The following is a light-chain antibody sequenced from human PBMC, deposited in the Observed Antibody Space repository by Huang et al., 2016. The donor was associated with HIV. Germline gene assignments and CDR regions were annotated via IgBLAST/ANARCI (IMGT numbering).Light chain of an antibody. V-gene: IGKV1-39*01. CDR1: QSVTKY. J-gene: IGKJ3*01. Sequence: DIQMTQSPSSLSASVGDRVTITCRATQSVTKYLNWYKQKPGKAPKLLIYGASRLQTGVPSRFSGSGSGTDFTLTISSLQPEDFATYYCQQSSSPPPTFGPGTKVDIK. CDR3: QQSSSPPPT. CDR2: GAS.